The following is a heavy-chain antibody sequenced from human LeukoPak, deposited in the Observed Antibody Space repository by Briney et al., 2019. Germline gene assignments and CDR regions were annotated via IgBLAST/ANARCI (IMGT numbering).Heavy chain of an antibody. D-gene: IGHD3-10*01. CDR2: ISSSGGT. J-gene: IGHJ4*02. Sequence: GGSLRLSCAVSGFAFGSEAMNWVRQAPGKGLEWVSSISSSGGTYYTDSVKGRFTISRDNSGNTLYLQMNSLRGDDTAVYYCAKEDYYGSGTYDYWGQGTQVTVSS. CDR1: GFAFGSEA. V-gene: IGHV3-23*01. CDR3: AKEDYYGSGTYDY.